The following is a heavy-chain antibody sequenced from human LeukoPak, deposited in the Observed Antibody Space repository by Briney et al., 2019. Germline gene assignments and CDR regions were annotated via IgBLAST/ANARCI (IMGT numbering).Heavy chain of an antibody. D-gene: IGHD4-17*01. CDR3: TRHGDYVSMLDH. CDR1: GFTFSGYD. CDR2: IRSKANTYAT. J-gene: IGHJ5*02. Sequence: GGSLRLSCAASGFTFSGYDMHWVRQASGKGLEWVGRIRSKANTYATAYAASVKGRFIISRDDSKNTAYLQMNSLKTEDTAVYYCTRHGDYVSMLDHWGQGTLVTVSS. V-gene: IGHV3-73*01.